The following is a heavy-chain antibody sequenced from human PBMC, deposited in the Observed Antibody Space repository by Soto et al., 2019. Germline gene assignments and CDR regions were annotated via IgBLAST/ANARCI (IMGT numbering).Heavy chain of an antibody. CDR2: INHSGST. Sequence: PSETLSLTCAVYGGSFSGYYWSWIRQPPGKGLEWIGEINHSGSTNYNPSLKSRVTISVDTSKNQFSLKLSSVTAADTAVYYCARGYGSGSYIYYYYYMDVWGKGTTVTVS. J-gene: IGHJ6*03. CDR3: ARGYGSGSYIYYYYYMDV. V-gene: IGHV4-34*01. D-gene: IGHD3-10*01. CDR1: GGSFSGYY.